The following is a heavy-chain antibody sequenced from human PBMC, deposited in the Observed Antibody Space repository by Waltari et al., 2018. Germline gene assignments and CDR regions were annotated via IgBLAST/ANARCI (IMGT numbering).Heavy chain of an antibody. CDR2: ISANNGNK. V-gene: IGHV1-18*01. CDR3: AREYYYDSSGYYEPSD. Sequence: QVQLVQSGAEVKKPGASVKVSCKASGYTFTSYGISWVRQAPGQGLEWMGWISANNGNKNYEQKVQGRVTMTTDTSTSTAYMELRSLRSDDTAVYYCAREYYYDSSGYYEPSDWGQGTLVTVSS. J-gene: IGHJ4*02. D-gene: IGHD3-22*01. CDR1: GYTFTSYG.